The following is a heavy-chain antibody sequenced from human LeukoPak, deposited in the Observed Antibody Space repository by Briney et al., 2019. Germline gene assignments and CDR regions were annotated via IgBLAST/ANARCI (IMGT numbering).Heavy chain of an antibody. CDR1: GYTFTSYA. J-gene: IGHJ3*02. CDR2: INAGNGNT. CDR3: ARSRGIGVVIIDDAFDI. V-gene: IGHV1-3*01. D-gene: IGHD3-3*01. Sequence: ASVKVSCKASGYTFTSYAMHWVRQAPGQRLEWMGWINAGNGNTKHSQKFQGRVTITRDTSASTAYMELSSLRSEDTAVYYCARSRGIGVVIIDDAFDIWGQGTMVTVSS.